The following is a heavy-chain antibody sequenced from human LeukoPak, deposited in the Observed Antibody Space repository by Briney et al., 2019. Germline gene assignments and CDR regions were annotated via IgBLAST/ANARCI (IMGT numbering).Heavy chain of an antibody. D-gene: IGHD3-22*01. CDR3: ARDRGGLWYYDSSGYLDN. V-gene: IGHV3-33*01. J-gene: IGHJ4*02. CDR2: IWYDGSNK. Sequence: TGGSLRLSCAASGFTFSSYGMHWVREAPGKGLEWVAVIWYDGSNKYYADSVKGGFTISRDNSKNTLYLQMNSLRDKDTDVYYCARDRGGLWYYDSSGYLDNWGQGPLATVSS. CDR1: GFTFSSYG.